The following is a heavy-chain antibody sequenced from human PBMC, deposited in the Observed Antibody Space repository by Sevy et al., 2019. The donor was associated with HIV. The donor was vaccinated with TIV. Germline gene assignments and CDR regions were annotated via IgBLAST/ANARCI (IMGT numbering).Heavy chain of an antibody. CDR2: IYYSGST. D-gene: IGHD3-9*01. CDR3: AGGGYDILTGYLPYYYYYMDV. Sequence: SETLSLTCTVSGGSISSYYWSWIRQPPGKGLEWIGYIYYSGSTNYNPSLKSRVTISVDTSKNQFSLKLSSVTAADTAVYYCAGGGYDILTGYLPYYYYYMDVWGKGTTVTVSS. V-gene: IGHV4-59*01. J-gene: IGHJ6*03. CDR1: GGSISSYY.